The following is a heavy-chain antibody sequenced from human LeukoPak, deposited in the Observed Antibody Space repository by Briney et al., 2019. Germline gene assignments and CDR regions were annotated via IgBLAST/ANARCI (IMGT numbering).Heavy chain of an antibody. V-gene: IGHV4-4*07. J-gene: IGHJ2*01. Sequence: PSETLSLTCTVSGGSISSYYWGWIRQPAGQGLEWIGRIYTSGSTNYNPSLKSRVTMSVDTSKNQFSLKLSSVTAADTAVYYCARDLRQRDWYFDLWGRGTLVTVSS. CDR3: ARDLRQRDWYFDL. CDR1: GGSISSYY. CDR2: IYTSGST.